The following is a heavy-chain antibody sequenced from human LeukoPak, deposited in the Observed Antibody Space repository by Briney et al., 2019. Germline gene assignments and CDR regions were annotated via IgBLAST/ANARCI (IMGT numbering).Heavy chain of an antibody. J-gene: IGHJ4*02. D-gene: IGHD6-19*01. CDR1: GFTFSSYE. Sequence: EGSLRLPCAASGFTFSSYEMNWVRQAPGKRLEWVSYTSSSGYTRYYAGSVKGRFTNSRDNAKNSLYLQMNSLRAEDTAVYYCARVGQWLVNYWGRGTLVTVSS. CDR2: TSSSGYTR. CDR3: ARVGQWLVNY. V-gene: IGHV3-48*03.